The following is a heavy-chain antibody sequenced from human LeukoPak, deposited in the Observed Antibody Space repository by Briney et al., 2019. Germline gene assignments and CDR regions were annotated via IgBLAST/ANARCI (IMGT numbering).Heavy chain of an antibody. J-gene: IGHJ4*02. V-gene: IGHV3-21*01. Sequence: GGSLRLSCAASGFTFSSDSMNWVRQAPGKGLEWVSSISSSSSYIYYADSVKGRFTISRDNAKNSLYLQMNSLRAEDTAVYYCARDNHRYYYDSSGYHFDYWGQGTLVTVSS. D-gene: IGHD3-22*01. CDR3: ARDNHRYYYDSSGYHFDY. CDR2: ISSSSSYI. CDR1: GFTFSSDS.